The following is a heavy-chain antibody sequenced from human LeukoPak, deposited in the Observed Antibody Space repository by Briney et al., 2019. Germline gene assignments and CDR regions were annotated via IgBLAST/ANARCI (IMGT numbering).Heavy chain of an antibody. CDR1: GFTFRSYE. Sequence: GGSLRLSREDSGFTFRSYEMNWVRQAPGKGLEWIAYLSSSGSAFSYADSVKGRFTISRDNAKNSLYLQMNSLRAEDTAVYYCARDPSGSYLGGYFDYWGQGTLVTVSS. D-gene: IGHD1-26*01. CDR3: ARDPSGSYLGGYFDY. CDR2: LSSSGSAF. V-gene: IGHV3-48*03. J-gene: IGHJ4*02.